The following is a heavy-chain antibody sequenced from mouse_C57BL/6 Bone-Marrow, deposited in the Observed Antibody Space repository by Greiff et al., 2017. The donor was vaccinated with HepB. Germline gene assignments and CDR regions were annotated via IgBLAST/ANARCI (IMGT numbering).Heavy chain of an antibody. CDR1: GYTFTDYN. CDR3: ARLRDYGYLYYFDY. D-gene: IGHD2-2*01. J-gene: IGHJ2*01. Sequence: EVQLQQSGPELVKPGASVKMSCKASGYTFTDYNMHWVKQSHGKSLEWIGYINPNNGGTSYNQKFKGKATLTVNKSSSTAYMELRSLTSEDSAVYYCARLRDYGYLYYFDYWGQGTTLTVSS. CDR2: INPNNGGT. V-gene: IGHV1-22*01.